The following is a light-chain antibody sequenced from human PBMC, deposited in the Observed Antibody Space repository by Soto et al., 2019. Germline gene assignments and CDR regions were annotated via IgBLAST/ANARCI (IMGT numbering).Light chain of an antibody. Sequence: QSVLTQAPSESGTPGQRVTISCSGSSSNIGSNTVNWYQQLPGTAPKLLIYSNNQRPSGVPDRFSGSKSGTSASLAISGLQSEDEADYYCAAWDDSLNGLYVFGTGTKLTVL. V-gene: IGLV1-44*01. J-gene: IGLJ1*01. CDR3: AAWDDSLNGLYV. CDR1: SSNIGSNT. CDR2: SNN.